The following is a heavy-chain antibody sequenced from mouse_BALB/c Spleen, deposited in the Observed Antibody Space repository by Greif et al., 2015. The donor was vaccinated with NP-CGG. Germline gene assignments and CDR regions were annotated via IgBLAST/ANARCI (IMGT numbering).Heavy chain of an antibody. CDR2: IYPGDGDT. J-gene: IGHJ2*01. V-gene: IGHV1-80*01. D-gene: IGHD3-1*01. CDR3: ARSGDPRTYYFDY. Sequence: QVQLKQSGAELVRPGSSVKISCKASGYAFSSYWMNWVKQRPGQGLEWIGQIYPGDGDTNYNGKFKGKATLTADRSSSTAYMQLSSLTSEDSAVYFCARSGDPRTYYFDYWGQGTTLTVSS. CDR1: GYAFSSYW.